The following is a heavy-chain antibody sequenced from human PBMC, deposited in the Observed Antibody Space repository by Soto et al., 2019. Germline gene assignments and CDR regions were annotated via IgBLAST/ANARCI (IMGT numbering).Heavy chain of an antibody. CDR3: AREKDFWSGYPDY. Sequence: GGSLRLSCAASGFTFSSYSMNWVRQAPGKGLEWVSSISSSSSYIYYADSVKGRFTISRDNAKNSLYLQMSSLRAEDTAVYYCAREKDFWSGYPDYWGQGTLVTVSS. CDR1: GFTFSSYS. J-gene: IGHJ4*02. D-gene: IGHD3-3*01. V-gene: IGHV3-21*01. CDR2: ISSSSSYI.